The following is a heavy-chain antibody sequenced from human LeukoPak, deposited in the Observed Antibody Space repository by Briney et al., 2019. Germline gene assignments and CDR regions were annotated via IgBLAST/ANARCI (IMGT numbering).Heavy chain of an antibody. Sequence: SETLSLTCAVHGVSVSGYYWSWIRQSPGKGLEWIGEIYHSGYTNYNPSLKRRVTISAATSENQLSLRLTSVTAADTADYYCARMRCGHTDNICYNYWGQGTLVTVSS. J-gene: IGHJ4*02. D-gene: IGHD2-8*01. CDR3: ARMRCGHTDNICYNY. CDR2: IYHSGYT. V-gene: IGHV4-34*01. CDR1: GVSVSGYY.